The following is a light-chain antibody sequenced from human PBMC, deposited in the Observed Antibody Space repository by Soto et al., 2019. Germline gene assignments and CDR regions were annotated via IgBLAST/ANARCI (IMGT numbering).Light chain of an antibody. CDR2: GAS. CDR1: QSVSSSY. J-gene: IGKJ1*01. Sequence: EIVLTQSPGTLSLSPGERATLSCRAGQSVSSSYLAWYQQKPGQAPRLLIYGASSRATGIPDRFSGSGSGTDFTLTISRLEPEDFAVYYCQQYGSSLTWTFGQGTKVEIK. V-gene: IGKV3-20*01. CDR3: QQYGSSLTWT.